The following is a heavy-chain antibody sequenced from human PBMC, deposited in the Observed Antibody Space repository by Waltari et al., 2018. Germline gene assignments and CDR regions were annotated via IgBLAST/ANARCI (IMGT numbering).Heavy chain of an antibody. CDR1: GFTVSSNY. CDR2: IYSGGST. V-gene: IGHV3-66*02. J-gene: IGHJ6*02. D-gene: IGHD3-22*01. Sequence: EVQLVESGGGLVQPGGSPRLSCAASGFTVSSNYMSWVRQAPGKGLEWVSVIYSGGSTYYADSVKGRFTISRDNSKNTLYLQMNSLRAEDTAVYYCARDQGDYYDSSGLYGMDVWGQGTTVTVSS. CDR3: ARDQGDYYDSSGLYGMDV.